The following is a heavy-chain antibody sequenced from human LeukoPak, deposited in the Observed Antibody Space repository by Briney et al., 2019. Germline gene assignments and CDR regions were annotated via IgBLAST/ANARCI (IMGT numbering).Heavy chain of an antibody. CDR2: IWYDGSNK. Sequence: GGSLRLSCAASGLTFSSYGMHWVRQAPGKGLEWVAVIWYDGSNKYHADSVKGRFTISRDNSKNTLYLQMNSLRAEDTAVYYCAREYRYFDYWGQGTLVTVSS. D-gene: IGHD3-16*02. CDR1: GLTFSSYG. J-gene: IGHJ4*02. V-gene: IGHV3-33*01. CDR3: AREYRYFDY.